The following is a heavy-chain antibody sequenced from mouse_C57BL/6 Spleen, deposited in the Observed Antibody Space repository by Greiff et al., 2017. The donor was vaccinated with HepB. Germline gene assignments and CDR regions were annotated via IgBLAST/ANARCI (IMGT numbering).Heavy chain of an antibody. CDR3: ASEGYDYWYFDV. CDR1: GYTFTDYY. V-gene: IGHV1-26*01. J-gene: IGHJ1*03. D-gene: IGHD2-3*01. Sequence: VQLQQSGPELVKPGASVKISCKASGYTFTDYYMNWVKQSHGKSLEWIGDINPNNGGTSYNQKFKGKATLTVDKSSSTAYMELRSLTSEDSAVYYCASEGYDYWYFDVWGTGTTVTVSS. CDR2: INPNNGGT.